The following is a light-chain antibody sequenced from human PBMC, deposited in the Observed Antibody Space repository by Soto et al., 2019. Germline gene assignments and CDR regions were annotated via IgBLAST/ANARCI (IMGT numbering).Light chain of an antibody. CDR3: QQYNSSWT. J-gene: IGKJ1*01. CDR2: TAS. CDR1: QRISSR. Sequence: DIQMTQSPSTLSASVGARVTITCRASQRISSRLAWYQQEPGKAPKLLIHTASSLESGVPSRFSGSGSGTEFTLTISSLQPDDFATYYCQQYNSSWTFGQGTKVDIK. V-gene: IGKV1-5*03.